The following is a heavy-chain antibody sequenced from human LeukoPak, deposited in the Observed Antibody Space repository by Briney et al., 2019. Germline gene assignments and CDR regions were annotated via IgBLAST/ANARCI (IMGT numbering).Heavy chain of an antibody. Sequence: PSETLCLTRAVSVGSISSDYWTWIRHPPRTGRECMGYISYSGRPNYNPSLTSQVPLSLATAPNHISLRLTPPTAAGPARFYLASGMCVLFTWGERTPVSVSS. V-gene: IGHV4-59*01. D-gene: IGHD3-10*02. J-gene: IGHJ5*02. CDR1: VGSISSDY. CDR3: ASGMCVLFT. CDR2: ISYSGRP.